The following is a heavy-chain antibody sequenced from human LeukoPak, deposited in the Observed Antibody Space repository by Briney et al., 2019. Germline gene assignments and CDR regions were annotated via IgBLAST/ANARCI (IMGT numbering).Heavy chain of an antibody. J-gene: IGHJ4*02. CDR2: IDRHGNT. V-gene: IGHV4-39*07. D-gene: IGHD3-16*01. Sequence: PSETLSLTCTVSGGSINGSSLYWGWIRQPPGKGLEWIGEIDRHGNTNYSPSLKSRVTISIQTSKSQFSLNLNSVTDADTAVYYCARRGGGNYPYYFDYWGRGTPVTVSS. CDR3: ARRGGGNYPYYFDY. CDR1: GGSINGSSLY.